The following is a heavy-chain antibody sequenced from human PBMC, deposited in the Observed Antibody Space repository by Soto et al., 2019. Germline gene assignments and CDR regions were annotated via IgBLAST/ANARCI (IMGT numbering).Heavy chain of an antibody. CDR3: TIGSWSGEVFDI. Sequence: QVQLVQSGAEVKKPGSSVKVSCKDSGGTFSTYSMFWVRQAPGQGLEWMGRIIPMLGIRNYAQRFQDRVTIRADKSTATAHMELSSLRSEDTALYYCTIGSWSGEVFDIWGQGTMVTVSS. J-gene: IGHJ3*02. D-gene: IGHD2-21*01. V-gene: IGHV1-69*02. CDR1: GGTFSTYS. CDR2: IIPMLGIR.